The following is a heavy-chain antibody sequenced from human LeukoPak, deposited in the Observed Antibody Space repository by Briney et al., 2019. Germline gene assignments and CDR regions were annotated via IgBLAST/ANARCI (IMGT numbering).Heavy chain of an antibody. CDR1: GFTFSSYA. Sequence: GGSLRLSCAASGFTFSSYAMSWVRQAPGKGLEWVSTIINSGGTTYYAGSVGGRFTISRDNSKNTLYLQMNSLRAEDTAVYYCAKERNSGWYGGIDYWGQGTLVTVPS. CDR2: IINSGGTT. D-gene: IGHD6-19*01. V-gene: IGHV3-23*01. J-gene: IGHJ4*02. CDR3: AKERNSGWYGGIDY.